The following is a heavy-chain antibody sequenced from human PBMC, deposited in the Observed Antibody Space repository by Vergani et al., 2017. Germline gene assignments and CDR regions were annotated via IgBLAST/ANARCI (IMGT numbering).Heavy chain of an antibody. D-gene: IGHD1-26*01. CDR2: ISAYNGNT. V-gene: IGHV1-18*01. CDR1: GYTFTSYG. CDR3: ARGAPGGSYYPSDY. J-gene: IGHJ4*02. Sequence: QVQLVQSGAEVKTSGASVKVSCKASGYTFTSYGIRWVRQAPGQGLEWVGWISAYNGNTNYAQKLQGRVTMTTETSTSTAYMELRSLRSDDTAVYYCARGAPGGSYYPSDYWGQGTLVTVSS.